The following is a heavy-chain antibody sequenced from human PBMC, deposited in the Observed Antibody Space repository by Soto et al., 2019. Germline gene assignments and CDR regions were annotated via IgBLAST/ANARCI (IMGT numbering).Heavy chain of an antibody. D-gene: IGHD4-17*01. J-gene: IGHJ5*02. Sequence: QVQLVQSGAEVKKPGASVKVSCKASGYTFTGYAMHWVRQAPGQRLEWMGWINAGNGNTKYSQKFQGRVTITRDTAASTAYVELSSVRSEDTAVYYCARGYGGYVGGFDPWGQGTLVTVSS. CDR3: ARGYGGYVGGFDP. CDR1: GYTFTGYA. V-gene: IGHV1-3*01. CDR2: INAGNGNT.